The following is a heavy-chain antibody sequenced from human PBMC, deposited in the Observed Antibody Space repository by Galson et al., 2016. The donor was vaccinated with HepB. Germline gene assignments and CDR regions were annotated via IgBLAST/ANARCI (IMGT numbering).Heavy chain of an antibody. J-gene: IGHJ6*02. D-gene: IGHD5-12*01. V-gene: IGHV4-31*03. CDR2: IYYSGST. Sequence: TLSLTCTVSGGSISSGGYYWSWIRQHPGKGQEWIGYIYYSGSTYYNPSLKSRVTISVDTSKNQFSLKLSSVTAADTAVYYCARDQGATIPVYYYYGMDVWGQGTTVTVSS. CDR1: GGSISSGGYY. CDR3: ARDQGATIPVYYYYGMDV.